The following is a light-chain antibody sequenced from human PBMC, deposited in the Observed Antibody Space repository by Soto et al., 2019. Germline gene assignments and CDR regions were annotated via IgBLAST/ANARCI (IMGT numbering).Light chain of an antibody. Sequence: QSALTQPASVTGSPGQSITISCTGTSSDFGSYNLVSWYQQHPGKAPRLMIYEGSQRPSGVSNRFSGSKSGNTASLTISGLQADDEAVYYCCSYAGAVVFGGGTKLTVL. CDR3: CSYAGAVV. CDR2: EGS. J-gene: IGLJ2*01. V-gene: IGLV2-23*01. CDR1: SSDFGSYNL.